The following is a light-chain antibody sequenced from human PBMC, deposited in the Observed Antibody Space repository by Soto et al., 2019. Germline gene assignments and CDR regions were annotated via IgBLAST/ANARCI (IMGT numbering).Light chain of an antibody. CDR1: SSDCGCYNY. J-gene: IGLJ1*01. Sequence: QSALTQPASVSGSPGQSITISCIGTSSDCGCYNYVSWYQQHPGKAPKVVIYEVSNRPSGVSNRFSGSKSGNTASLTISGLQAEDEADYYCLSYATRETYVFGSGTKVTVL. CDR2: EVS. V-gene: IGLV2-14*01. CDR3: LSYATRETYV.